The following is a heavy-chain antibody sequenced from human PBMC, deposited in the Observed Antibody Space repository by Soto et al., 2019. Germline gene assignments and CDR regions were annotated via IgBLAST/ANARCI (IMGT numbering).Heavy chain of an antibody. Sequence: EVQLVESGGGLVHPGESLKLSCAASGFTLSGSAVHWVRQASGKGLEWVGRIRSKTHNYATDYIASVKGRFTMSRDDSNNTAYLQMNGLKTDDTAVYYCTRSGGSYAFGYWGQGTLVTVSS. CDR3: TRSGGSYAFGY. D-gene: IGHD1-26*01. CDR2: IRSKTHNYAT. CDR1: GFTLSGSA. J-gene: IGHJ4*02. V-gene: IGHV3-73*02.